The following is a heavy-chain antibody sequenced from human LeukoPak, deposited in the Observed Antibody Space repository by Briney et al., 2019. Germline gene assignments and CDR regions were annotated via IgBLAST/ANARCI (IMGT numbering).Heavy chain of an antibody. D-gene: IGHD2-2*01. V-gene: IGHV4-59*01. Sequence: SETLSLTCTVSGGSIGSYYWTWIRQPPGKGLEWIGYIYYSGSTNYNPSLKSRVTISVDTSKNQFSLKLSSVTAADTAVYYCASVGYCSSSSCTADWFDPWGQGTLVTVSS. CDR1: GGSIGSYY. J-gene: IGHJ5*02. CDR3: ASVGYCSSSSCTADWFDP. CDR2: IYYSGST.